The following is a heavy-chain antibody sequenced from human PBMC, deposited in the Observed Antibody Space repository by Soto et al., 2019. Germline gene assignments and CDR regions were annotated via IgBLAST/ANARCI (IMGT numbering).Heavy chain of an antibody. D-gene: IGHD3-3*01. CDR3: ASGAAITIFGVVTPNGMDV. V-gene: IGHV5-51*01. J-gene: IGHJ6*02. CDR1: GYSFTSYW. Sequence: RGESLKICCKGSGYSFTSYWIGWVRQMPGKGLEWMGIIYPGDSDTRYSPSFQGQVTISADKSISTAYLQWSSLKASDTAMYYCASGAAITIFGVVTPNGMDVWGQGTTVTVSS. CDR2: IYPGDSDT.